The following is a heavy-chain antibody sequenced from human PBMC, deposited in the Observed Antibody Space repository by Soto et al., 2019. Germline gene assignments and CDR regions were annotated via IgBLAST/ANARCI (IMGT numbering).Heavy chain of an antibody. CDR3: ARVGGDDFGDSGGFDY. D-gene: IGHD4-17*01. J-gene: IGHJ4*02. CDR1: GGTFSSYA. CDR2: IIPIFGTA. V-gene: IGHV1-69*06. Sequence: SVKVSCKASGGTFSSYAISWVRQAPGQGLEWMGGIIPIFGTANYAQKFQGRVTITADKSTSTAYMELSSLRSEDTAVYYCARVGGDDFGDSGGFDYWGQGTLVTVSS.